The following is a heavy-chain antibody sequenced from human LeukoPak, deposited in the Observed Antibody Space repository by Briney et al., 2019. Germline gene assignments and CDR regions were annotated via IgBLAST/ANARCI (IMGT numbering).Heavy chain of an antibody. CDR2: INPNSGGT. CDR1: GYTFTGYY. CDR3: ARGGVVPAAPRGWFDP. Sequence: ASVKVSSKASGYTFTGYYMHWVRQAPGQGLEWMGWINPNSGGTNYAQKFQGRVTMTRDTSISTAYMELSRLRSDDTAVYYCARGGVVPAAPRGWFDPWGQGTLVTVSS. J-gene: IGHJ5*02. V-gene: IGHV1-2*02. D-gene: IGHD2-2*01.